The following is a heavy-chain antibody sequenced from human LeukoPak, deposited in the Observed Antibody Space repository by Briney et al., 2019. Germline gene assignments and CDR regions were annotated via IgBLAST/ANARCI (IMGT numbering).Heavy chain of an antibody. CDR1: GFTFSNYA. V-gene: IGHV3-23*01. J-gene: IGHJ5*02. CDR2: ISGNGGNT. D-gene: IGHD3-9*01. Sequence: TGGSLRLSCAASGFTFSNYAMNWVRQAPGKGLEWVSGISGNGGNTYYADSVKGRFTISRDNSKNTLYLQMNSLRAEDTAIYFFAQDASYDISGWFDPWGQGTLVTVSS. CDR3: AQDASYDISGWFDP.